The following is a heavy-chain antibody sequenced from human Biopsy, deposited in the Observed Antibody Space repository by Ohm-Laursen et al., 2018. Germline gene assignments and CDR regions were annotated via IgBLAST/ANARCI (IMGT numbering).Heavy chain of an antibody. CDR1: GGSLNNHY. J-gene: IGHJ4*02. CDR2: IYSSGRT. CDR3: ARHDRSGYWGLDY. D-gene: IGHD3-22*01. V-gene: IGHV4-4*08. Sequence: PGTLSLTCSVSGGSLNNHYWSWIRQSPGKGLEWLAYIYSSGRTNYDPSLKSRIIVSDDTSKNQLSQKGTSGTATDTAMYYCARHDRSGYWGLDYWGQGALVTVSS.